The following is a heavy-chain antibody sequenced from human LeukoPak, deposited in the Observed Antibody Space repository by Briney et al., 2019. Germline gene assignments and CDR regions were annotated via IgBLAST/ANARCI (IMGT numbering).Heavy chain of an antibody. CDR2: IYSGGTT. CDR1: GFTVSSNY. Sequence: GGPLRLSCAASGFTVSSNYMNWVRQAPGKGLEWVSVIYSGGTTYYADSVRGRFTISRDNSKNTLYLQMNSLRAEDAAVYYCARAGGSIKPFDYWGQGTLVTVSS. CDR3: ARAGGSIKPFDY. J-gene: IGHJ4*02. V-gene: IGHV3-53*01. D-gene: IGHD2-2*01.